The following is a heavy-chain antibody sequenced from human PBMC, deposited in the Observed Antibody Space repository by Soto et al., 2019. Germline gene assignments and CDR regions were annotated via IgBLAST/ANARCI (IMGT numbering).Heavy chain of an antibody. CDR2: IWYDGSNK. J-gene: IGHJ6*02. Sequence: GGSLRLSCAASGFTFSSYGMHWVRQAPGKGLQWVAVIWYDGSNKDYGDSAKGRFTISRDNSKNTLYLQMNSLRAEDAAVYYCARDRVPAGVNSYYYGMDVWGQGTTVTVSS. CDR3: ARDRVPAGVNSYYYGMDV. V-gene: IGHV3-33*01. D-gene: IGHD2-2*01. CDR1: GFTFSSYG.